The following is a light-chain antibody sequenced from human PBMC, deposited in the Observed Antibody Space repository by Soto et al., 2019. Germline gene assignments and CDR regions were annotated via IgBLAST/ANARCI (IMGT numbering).Light chain of an antibody. CDR3: QQYGSSPIT. J-gene: IGKJ5*01. Sequence: EIVLTQSPGTLSLSPGERATLSCRASQSVSSSYLAWYQQRPGQAPRLLIYGTSSRATGIPDRFSGSGSGTDFTLTISRLEPEDFAVYYCQQYGSSPITFGQGTRLALK. V-gene: IGKV3-20*01. CDR1: QSVSSSY. CDR2: GTS.